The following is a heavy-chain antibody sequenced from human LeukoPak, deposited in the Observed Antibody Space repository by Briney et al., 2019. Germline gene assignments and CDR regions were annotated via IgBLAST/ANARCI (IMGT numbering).Heavy chain of an antibody. CDR2: IYWDDDN. Sequence: SGPTLVNPTQTLTLTCTFSGFSLSTSGVGVGWIRQPPGKALEWLALIYWDDDNRYSPSLKSRLTITKDTSKNQVVLTMTNMDPVDTATYYCAHLDTSGYYHGFDYWGQGTLVTVSS. CDR1: GFSLSTSGVG. D-gene: IGHD3-22*01. J-gene: IGHJ4*02. CDR3: AHLDTSGYYHGFDY. V-gene: IGHV2-5*02.